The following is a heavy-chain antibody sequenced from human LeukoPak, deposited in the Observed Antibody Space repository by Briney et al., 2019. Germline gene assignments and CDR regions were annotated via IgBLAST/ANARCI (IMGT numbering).Heavy chain of an antibody. CDR2: IYGGGNR. V-gene: IGHV3-53*01. D-gene: IGHD2-21*01. CDR1: VFTVSINV. CDR3: TKRGGDYWYYDL. Sequence: GGSLRLSCAASVFTVSINVMHCVPESPGRAREWVSVIYGGGNRYYADFVEGRFTITRDNTSNTLYHQISSRSAEATAVYYCTKRGGDYWYYDLWGRGTLVTVSS. J-gene: IGHJ2*01.